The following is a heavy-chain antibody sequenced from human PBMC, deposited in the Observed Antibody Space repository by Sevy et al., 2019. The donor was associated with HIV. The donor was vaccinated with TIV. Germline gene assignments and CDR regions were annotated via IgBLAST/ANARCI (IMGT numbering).Heavy chain of an antibody. J-gene: IGHJ4*02. Sequence: GGSLRLSCAASGLTFSNSIIHWVCRAPGKGLEWVSGMSFDGSKYYADSVKGRFTISRDDSRSTVYLQMSSLRTEDTAVYYCTTEFTTSGRAGAFDNWGQGTLVTVSS. D-gene: IGHD5-12*01. CDR1: GLTFSNSI. CDR3: TTEFTTSGRAGAFDN. CDR2: MSFDGSK. V-gene: IGHV3-30*04.